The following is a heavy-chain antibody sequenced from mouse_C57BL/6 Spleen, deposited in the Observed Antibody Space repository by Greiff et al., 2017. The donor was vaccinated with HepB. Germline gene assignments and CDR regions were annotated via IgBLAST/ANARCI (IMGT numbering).Heavy chain of an antibody. D-gene: IGHD1-1*01. CDR3: TLYYGSSYAFAY. V-gene: IGHV1-15*01. CDR2: IDPETGGT. J-gene: IGHJ3*01. CDR1: GYTFTDYE. Sequence: QVQLQHSGAELVRPGASVTLSCKASGYTFTDYEMHWVKQTPVHGLEWIGAIDPETGGTAYNQKFKGKAILTADKSSSTAYMELRSLTSEDSAVYYCTLYYGSSYAFAYWGQGTLVTVSA.